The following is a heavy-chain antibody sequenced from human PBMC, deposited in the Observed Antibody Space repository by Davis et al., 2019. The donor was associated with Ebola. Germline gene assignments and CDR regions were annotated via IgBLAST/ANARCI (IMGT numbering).Heavy chain of an antibody. J-gene: IGHJ6*02. Sequence: ASVKVSCKTSGYTFTTYDINWVRQATGQGLEWVGWMNPHNGIAGYAQNFRGRVTMTRDTSISTAYMELSSLRSEDTAVYYCARGVQGDIRRGMDVWGQGTTVTVSS. V-gene: IGHV1-8*01. CDR2: MNPHNGIA. D-gene: IGHD3-10*01. CDR1: GYTFTTYD. CDR3: ARGVQGDIRRGMDV.